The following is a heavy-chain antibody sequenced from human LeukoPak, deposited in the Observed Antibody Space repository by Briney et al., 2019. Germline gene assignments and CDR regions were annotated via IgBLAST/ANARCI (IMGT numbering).Heavy chain of an antibody. V-gene: IGHV3-21*01. D-gene: IGHD2-15*01. CDR3: ARDFCSGGSCYTNWFDP. CDR2: ISSSSSYI. J-gene: IGHJ5*02. Sequence: GGSLRLSCAASGFTFSSYSMNWVRQAPGKGLEWVSSISSSSSYIYYADSVKGRFTISRDNAKNSLYLQMNSLRAEDTAVYYCARDFCSGGSCYTNWFDPGGQGTLVTVSS. CDR1: GFTFSSYS.